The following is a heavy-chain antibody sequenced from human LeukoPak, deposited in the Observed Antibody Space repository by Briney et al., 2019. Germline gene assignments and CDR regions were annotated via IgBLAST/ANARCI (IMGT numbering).Heavy chain of an antibody. V-gene: IGHV3-23*01. CDR2: ISRSGDIT. CDR3: ATEGFYF. J-gene: IGHJ4*02. Sequence: GGSLRLSCAASGAAFSKYGMKWVRQAAGAGLEYISGISRSGDITHYADSVKGRFTISRDNVKNTLYLQMNSLRAEDTALYYCATEGFYFWGPGTQVAVSS. CDR1: GAAFSKYG.